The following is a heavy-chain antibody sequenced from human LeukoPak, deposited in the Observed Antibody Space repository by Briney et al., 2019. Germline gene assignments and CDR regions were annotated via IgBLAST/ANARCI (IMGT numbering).Heavy chain of an antibody. CDR3: ASFPITIFGVVSIH. D-gene: IGHD3-3*01. CDR2: IYHGGST. Sequence: SETLSLTCTVSGGSISSGDYYWSWIRQHPGKGLEWIGYIYHGGSTYYNPSLKSRVTISVDRSKNQFSLKLSSVTAADTAVYYCASFPITIFGVVSIHWGQGTLVTVSS. CDR1: GGSISSGDYY. V-gene: IGHV4-31*03. J-gene: IGHJ4*02.